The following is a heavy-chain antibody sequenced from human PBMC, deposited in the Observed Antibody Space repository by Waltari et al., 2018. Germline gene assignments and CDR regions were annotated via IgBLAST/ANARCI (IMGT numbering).Heavy chain of an antibody. CDR3: VVGAQGDY. J-gene: IGHJ4*02. CDR1: GFTFSSYG. CDR2: RWYDGSNK. V-gene: IGHV3-33*01. Sequence: QVQLVESGGGVVQPGRSLRLSCAASGFTFSSYGMHWVRQAPGQGLEWVAVRWYDGSNKYYAASVKGRFTIARDNSKNTLYLQMNSLRAEDTAVYYCVVGAQGDYWGQGTLVTVSS. D-gene: IGHD1-26*01.